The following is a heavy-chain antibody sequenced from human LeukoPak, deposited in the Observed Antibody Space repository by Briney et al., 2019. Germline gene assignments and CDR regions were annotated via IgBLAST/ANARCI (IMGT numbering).Heavy chain of an antibody. D-gene: IGHD5-18*01. CDR1: GFTLDDYA. V-gene: IGHV3-43*02. J-gene: IGHJ4*02. Sequence: PGGSLRLSCAASGFTLDDYAMHWVRQAPGKGLEWVSLISGDGGSTYYADSVKGRFTISRDNSKNSLYLQMNSLRTEDTALYYCATRGYSYALDYWGQGTLVTVSS. CDR2: ISGDGGST. CDR3: ATRGYSYALDY.